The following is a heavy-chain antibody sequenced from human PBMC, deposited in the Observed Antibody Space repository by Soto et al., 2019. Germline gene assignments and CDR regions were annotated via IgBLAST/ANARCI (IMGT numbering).Heavy chain of an antibody. CDR3: ARASGSYGPGFDY. Sequence: QVQLQESGPGLVKPSQTLSLTCTVSGGSISSGGYYWSWIRQHPGKGLEWIGYIYYSGSTYYNSSLKSRVSLSVDTSKNQFSLKLISVTAADTAVYYCARASGSYGPGFDYWGQGTLVTVSS. CDR2: IYYSGST. J-gene: IGHJ4*02. CDR1: GGSISSGGYY. V-gene: IGHV4-31*03. D-gene: IGHD3-10*01.